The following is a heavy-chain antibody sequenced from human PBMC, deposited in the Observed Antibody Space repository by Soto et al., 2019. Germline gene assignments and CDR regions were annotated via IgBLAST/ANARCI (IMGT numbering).Heavy chain of an antibody. Sequence: SETLSLTCAVYGGSFSGYYWSWIRQPPGKGLEWIGEINHSGSTNYNPSLKSRVTISVDTSKNQFSLKLSSVTAADTAVYYCARVRLTPGRNYYFDYWGQGTLVTVSS. V-gene: IGHV4-34*01. D-gene: IGHD1-7*01. CDR2: INHSGST. J-gene: IGHJ4*02. CDR3: ARVRLTPGRNYYFDY. CDR1: GGSFSGYY.